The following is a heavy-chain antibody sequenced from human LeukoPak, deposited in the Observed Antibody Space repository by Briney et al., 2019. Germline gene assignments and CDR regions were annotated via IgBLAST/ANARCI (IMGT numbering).Heavy chain of an antibody. J-gene: IGHJ6*03. CDR3: ARGGGGIGYCSGGSCSPYYYMDV. V-gene: IGHV1-69*05. CDR1: GGTFSSYA. CDR2: IIPIFGTA. D-gene: IGHD2-15*01. Sequence: SVKVSCKASGGTFSSYAISWVRQAPGQGLEWMGGIIPIFGTANYAQKFQGRVTITTDESTSTAYMELSSLRSEDTAVYYCARGGGGIGYCSGGSCSPYYYMDVWGKGTTVTVSS.